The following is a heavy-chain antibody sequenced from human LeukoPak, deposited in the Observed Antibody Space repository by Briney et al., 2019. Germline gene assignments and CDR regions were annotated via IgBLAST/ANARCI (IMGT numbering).Heavy chain of an antibody. Sequence: GGSLRLSCAASGFTFSSYWMSWVRQAPGKGLEWVANIKQDGSEKYYVDSVKGRFTISRDNAKNSLYLQMNSLRAEDTAVYYCSRRKIVGAKDAFDIWGQGTMVTVSS. CDR2: IKQDGSEK. D-gene: IGHD1-26*01. J-gene: IGHJ3*02. CDR3: SRRKIVGAKDAFDI. CDR1: GFTFSSYW. V-gene: IGHV3-7*01.